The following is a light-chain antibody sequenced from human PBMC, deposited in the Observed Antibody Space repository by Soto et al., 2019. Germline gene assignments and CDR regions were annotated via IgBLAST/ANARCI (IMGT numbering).Light chain of an antibody. V-gene: IGKV1-39*01. Sequence: DIQMTQSPSSLSASVGDRVTITCRASQSISSYLNWYQQKPGKAPKLLIYAATSLQSGVPSRFSGSRSGTGFTLTISSVQPEDFATYYCQQSYGTLLFIFGPGTKVDIK. CDR1: QSISSY. CDR2: AAT. CDR3: QQSYGTLLFI. J-gene: IGKJ3*01.